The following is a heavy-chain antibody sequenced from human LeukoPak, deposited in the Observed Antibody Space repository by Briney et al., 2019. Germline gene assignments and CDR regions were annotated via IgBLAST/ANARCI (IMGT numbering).Heavy chain of an antibody. CDR3: ARGPTYCSSTSCYAEGDFDY. D-gene: IGHD2-2*01. Sequence: ASVKVSCKASGCTFTSYGISWVRQAPGQGLEWMGWISAYNGNTNYAQKLQGRVTMTTDTSTSTAYMELRSLRSDDTAVYYCARGPTYCSSTSCYAEGDFDYWGQGTLVTVSS. CDR2: ISAYNGNT. J-gene: IGHJ4*02. V-gene: IGHV1-18*01. CDR1: GCTFTSYG.